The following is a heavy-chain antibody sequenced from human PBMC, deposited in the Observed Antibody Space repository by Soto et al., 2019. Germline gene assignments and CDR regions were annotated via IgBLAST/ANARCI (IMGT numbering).Heavy chain of an antibody. CDR2: IHSDGSST. CDR1: GFTFSYYW. CDR3: ARGDRGAFDI. D-gene: IGHD1-26*01. V-gene: IGHV3-74*01. J-gene: IGHJ3*02. Sequence: EVQLVESGGGLVQPGESLRLSCAASGFTFSYYWMHWVRQAPGKGLVWVSRIHSDGSSTTYADSVKGRFTISRDNARNTVYLQINSLRVEDTAVYYCARGDRGAFDIWRQGTVVTVSS.